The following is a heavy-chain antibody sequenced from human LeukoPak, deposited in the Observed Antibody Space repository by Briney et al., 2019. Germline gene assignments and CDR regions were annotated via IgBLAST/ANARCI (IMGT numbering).Heavy chain of an antibody. D-gene: IGHD6-25*01. Sequence: SQTLSLTCAISGDSVSSNSAAWNWIRQSPSRGLEWLGRTYYRSKWYTDYAVSVRSRITINSDTSKNQFSLRLNSVTPEDTAVYYCARGATAHFDYWGQGTLVTVSS. J-gene: IGHJ4*02. V-gene: IGHV6-1*01. CDR1: GDSVSSNSAA. CDR3: ARGATAHFDY. CDR2: TYYRSKWYT.